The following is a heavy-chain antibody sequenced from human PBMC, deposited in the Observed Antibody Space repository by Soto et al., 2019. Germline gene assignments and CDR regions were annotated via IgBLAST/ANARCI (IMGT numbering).Heavy chain of an antibody. D-gene: IGHD6-13*01. V-gene: IGHV3-23*01. CDR2: ISGSGGST. J-gene: IGHJ5*02. Sequence: GGSLRLSCAASGFTFSSYAMSWVRQAPGKGLEWVSAISGSGGSTYYADSVKGRFTISRDNSKNTLYLQMNSLRVEDTAVYYCTRDASRDSSARGWFDPWGPGTLVTVSS. CDR3: TRDASRDSSARGWFDP. CDR1: GFTFSSYA.